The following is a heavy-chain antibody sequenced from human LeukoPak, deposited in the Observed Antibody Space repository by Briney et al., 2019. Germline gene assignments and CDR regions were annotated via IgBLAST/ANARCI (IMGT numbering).Heavy chain of an antibody. CDR2: TTGSAVST. D-gene: IGHD3-3*01. V-gene: IGHV3-23*01. J-gene: IGHJ3*02. CDR1: GFTFSSYE. Sequence: GGSLRLSCAASGFTFSSYEMNWVRQAPGKGLEWVSATTGSAVSTFYADSVKGRFTISRDNSKNTLYLQMNSLRAEDTAVYYCAKSRLSGINDAFDIWGQGTMVTVSS. CDR3: AKSRLSGINDAFDI.